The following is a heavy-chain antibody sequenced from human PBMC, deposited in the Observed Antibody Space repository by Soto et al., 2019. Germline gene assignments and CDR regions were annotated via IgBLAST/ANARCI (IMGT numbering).Heavy chain of an antibody. J-gene: IGHJ6*02. D-gene: IGHD5-18*01. Sequence: QVHLVQSGAEVKKPGSSVKVSCTASGGAFSSYAISWVRQAPGQGLEWMGRIIPMFGTTDFAQKFQGRVTITADDSTSTAYMDLSGLRSEDTAVYYCARGPGTAMAYYYGLDVWGQGATVTVSS. CDR3: ARGPGTAMAYYYGLDV. V-gene: IGHV1-69*01. CDR2: IIPMFGTT. CDR1: GGAFSSYA.